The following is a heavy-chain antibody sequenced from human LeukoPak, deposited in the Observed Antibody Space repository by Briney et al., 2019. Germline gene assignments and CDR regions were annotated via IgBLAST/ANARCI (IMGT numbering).Heavy chain of an antibody. Sequence: ASVKVSCKASGYTFTSYYMHWVRQAPGQGLEWMGIINPSGGSTSYAQKFQGRVTMTRGTSTSTVYMELSSLRSEDTAVYYCARKDYDFWSGYYRRANYYYGMDVWGQGTTVTVSS. V-gene: IGHV1-46*01. CDR2: INPSGGST. J-gene: IGHJ6*02. CDR1: GYTFTSYY. CDR3: ARKDYDFWSGYYRRANYYYGMDV. D-gene: IGHD3-3*01.